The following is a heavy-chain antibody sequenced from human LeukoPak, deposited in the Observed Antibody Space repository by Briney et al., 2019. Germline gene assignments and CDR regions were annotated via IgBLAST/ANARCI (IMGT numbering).Heavy chain of an antibody. CDR3: ARDFYYYDSGKGFDP. Sequence: ASVKVSCKASGYTFTCYGISWVRQAPGQGLEWMGWISAYNGNTNYAQKLQGRVTMTTDTSTSTAYMELRSLRSDDTAVYYCARDFYYYDSGKGFDPWGQGTLVTVSS. V-gene: IGHV1-18*01. CDR1: GYTFTCYG. J-gene: IGHJ5*02. D-gene: IGHD3-22*01. CDR2: ISAYNGNT.